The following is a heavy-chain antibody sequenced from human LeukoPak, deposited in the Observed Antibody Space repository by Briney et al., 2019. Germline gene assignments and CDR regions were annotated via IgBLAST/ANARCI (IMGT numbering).Heavy chain of an antibody. Sequence: GASVKVSCKASGYTFTSYGISWARQAPGQGLEWMGWISAYNGNTNYAQKLQGRVTMTTDTSTSTAYMELRSLRSDDTAVYYCARDYYGSWRGYWFDPWGQGTLVTVSS. D-gene: IGHD3-10*01. CDR1: GYTFTSYG. V-gene: IGHV1-18*01. CDR2: ISAYNGNT. CDR3: ARDYYGSWRGYWFDP. J-gene: IGHJ5*02.